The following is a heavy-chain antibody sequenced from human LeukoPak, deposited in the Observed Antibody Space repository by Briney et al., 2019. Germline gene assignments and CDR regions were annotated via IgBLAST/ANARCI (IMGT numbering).Heavy chain of an antibody. D-gene: IGHD2-8*01. J-gene: IGHJ1*01. V-gene: IGHV3-23*01. CDR1: VITFSSYA. Sequence: GSSRSLSSAAAVITFSSYAISWVRQAPGKLLWWASAIGGSAGITCYAESVEGRFTISSDNSKNTLYLQMNSLRAEDTAVYYCAKDGPSGDIVQMVYARHPFQHWGQGTLVSVSS. CDR2: IGGSAGIT. CDR3: AKDGPSGDIVQMVYARHPFQH.